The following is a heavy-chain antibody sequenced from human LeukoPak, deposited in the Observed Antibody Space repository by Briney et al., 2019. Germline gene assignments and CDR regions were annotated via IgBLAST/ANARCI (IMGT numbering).Heavy chain of an antibody. J-gene: IGHJ4*02. CDR2: IRSKANSYAT. Sequence: PGGSLRLSCAASGFTFSGSAMHWVRQASGKGLEWVGRIRSKANSYATAYAASVKGRFTISRDDSKNTAYLQMNSLKTEDTAVYYCAKASWAGVTTTHFDYWAQGTLVTVSS. V-gene: IGHV3-73*01. D-gene: IGHD3-10*01. CDR3: AKASWAGVTTTHFDY. CDR1: GFTFSGSA.